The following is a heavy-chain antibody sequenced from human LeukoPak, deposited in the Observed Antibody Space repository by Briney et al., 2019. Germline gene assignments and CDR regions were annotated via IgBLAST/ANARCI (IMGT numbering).Heavy chain of an antibody. V-gene: IGHV3-74*01. CDR2: INSDGSNT. Sequence: GGSLRLSCAASGFTFSNYWMHWVRQAPGKGLVWVSRINSDGSNTNYADSVKGRFTISRDNAKNTLYLQMNSLRAEDTAVYYCASYYYDSSGYPGDYWGQGTLVTVSS. D-gene: IGHD3-22*01. CDR3: ASYYYDSSGYPGDY. J-gene: IGHJ4*02. CDR1: GFTFSNYW.